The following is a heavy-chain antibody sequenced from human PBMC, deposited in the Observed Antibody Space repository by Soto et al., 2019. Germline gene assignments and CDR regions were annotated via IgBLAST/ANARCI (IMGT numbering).Heavy chain of an antibody. D-gene: IGHD3-22*01. CDR2: FDPEDGET. Sequence: ASVKVSCKVSGYTLTELSMHWVRQAPGKGLEWMGGFDPEDGETIYAQKFQGRVTMTEDTSTDTAYMELSSLRSEDTAVYYCATGWYYYDSSGSRSYGMDVWGQGTTVTVSS. V-gene: IGHV1-24*01. CDR1: GYTLTELS. CDR3: ATGWYYYDSSGSRSYGMDV. J-gene: IGHJ6*02.